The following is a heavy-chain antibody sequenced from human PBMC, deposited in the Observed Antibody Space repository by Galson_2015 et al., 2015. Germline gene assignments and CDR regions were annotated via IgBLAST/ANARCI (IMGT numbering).Heavy chain of an antibody. CDR3: VKAGYGSDLDAFDI. CDR2: ISSNGGST. Sequence: SLRLSCAASGFTFSSYAMHWVRQAPGKGLEYVSAISSNGGSTYYADSVKGRFTISRDNSKNTLYLQMSSLRAEDTAVYYCVKAGYGSDLDAFDIWGQGTMVTVSS. V-gene: IGHV3-64D*06. D-gene: IGHD3-10*01. CDR1: GFTFSSYA. J-gene: IGHJ3*02.